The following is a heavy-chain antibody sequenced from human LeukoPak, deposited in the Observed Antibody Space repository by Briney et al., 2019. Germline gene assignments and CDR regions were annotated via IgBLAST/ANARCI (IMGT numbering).Heavy chain of an antibody. D-gene: IGHD2-2*01. J-gene: IGHJ5*02. CDR1: GGTFSSYA. CDR3: SRARQYCSSTSCSSSYWFDP. CDR2: IIPIFGTA. Sequence: ASVKASCKASGGTFSSYAISWVRQAPGQRLEWMGGIIPIFGTANYAQKFQGRVTITTDESTSTAYMELSSLRSEDTAVYYCSRARQYCSSTSCSSSYWFDPWGQGTLVSVS. V-gene: IGHV1-69*05.